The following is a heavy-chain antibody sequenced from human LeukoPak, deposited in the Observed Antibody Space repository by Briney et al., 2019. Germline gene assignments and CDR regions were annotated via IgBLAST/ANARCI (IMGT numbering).Heavy chain of an antibody. V-gene: IGHV3-23*01. CDR1: GFTFSSYA. CDR3: AKVEAMIVVVIPTAFDI. CDR2: ISGSGGST. J-gene: IGHJ3*02. Sequence: PGGSLRLSCAASGFTFSSYAMSWVRQAPGKGLEWVSAISGSGGSTYYADSVKGRFTISGDNSKNTPYLQMNSLRAEDTAVYYCAKVEAMIVVVIPTAFDIWGQGTMVTVSS. D-gene: IGHD3-22*01.